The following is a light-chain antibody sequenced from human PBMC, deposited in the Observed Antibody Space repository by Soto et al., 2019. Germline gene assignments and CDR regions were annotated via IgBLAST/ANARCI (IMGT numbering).Light chain of an antibody. CDR2: AAT. CDR1: QSFSSY. J-gene: IGKJ1*01. Sequence: IDMTQSPSSLSASVLYRVSITFLASQSFSSYLNWYQQRPGKAPKLLIYAATNLQSGVPSRFSGSGSGTDFTLTISSLQPEDFATYYCQQTYSTPSTFGQGTKVDIK. CDR3: QQTYSTPST. V-gene: IGKV1-39*01.